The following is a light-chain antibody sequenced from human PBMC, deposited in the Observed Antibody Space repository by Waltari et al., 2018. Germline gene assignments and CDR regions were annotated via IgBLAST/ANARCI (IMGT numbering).Light chain of an antibody. CDR2: EVI. J-gene: IGLJ1*01. Sequence: QSALTPPASVSGPPGQSITISCTGTTSRVGHYNLFSWYQQHPGKAPKLMICEVIKRPSGVSDRFSGSKSGNTASLTISGLQAEDEADYYCCSYAGSGTYVFGTGTKVTVL. CDR1: TSRVGHYNL. V-gene: IGLV2-23*02. CDR3: CSYAGSGTYV.